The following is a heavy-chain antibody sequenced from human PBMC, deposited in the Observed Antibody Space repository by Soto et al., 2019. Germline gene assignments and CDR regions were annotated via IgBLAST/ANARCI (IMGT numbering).Heavy chain of an antibody. CDR1: GFTVGSNY. V-gene: IGHV3-66*01. CDR3: ARGSLYSSGWYEGDAFDI. Sequence: PGGSLRLSCAASGFTVGSNYMSWVRQAPGKGLEWVSVIYSGGSTYYADSVKGRFTISRDNSKNTLYLQMNSLRAEDTAVYYCARGSLYSSGWYEGDAFDIWGQGTMVTVSS. J-gene: IGHJ3*02. CDR2: IYSGGST. D-gene: IGHD6-19*01.